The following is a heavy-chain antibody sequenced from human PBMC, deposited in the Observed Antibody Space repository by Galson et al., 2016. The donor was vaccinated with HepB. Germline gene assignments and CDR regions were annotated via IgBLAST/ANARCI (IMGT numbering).Heavy chain of an antibody. Sequence: SETLSLTCTVSGASISSSYWSWIRQPPGKGLEWIAYVSSIGSPNYNPSLKSRVPISLDTSKNQFSLKLSSVTAADTAVYFCAREGDYEVNGFDVWGQGTMVTVSS. CDR1: GASISSSY. V-gene: IGHV4-59*01. CDR2: VSSIGSP. CDR3: AREGDYEVNGFDV. D-gene: IGHD3-16*01. J-gene: IGHJ3*01.